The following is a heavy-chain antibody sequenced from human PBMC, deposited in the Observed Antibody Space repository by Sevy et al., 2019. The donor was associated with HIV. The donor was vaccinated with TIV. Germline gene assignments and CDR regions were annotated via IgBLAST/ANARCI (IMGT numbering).Heavy chain of an antibody. CDR3: ARYPIVVVPAAEYYFDY. CDR2: IYPGDSDT. D-gene: IGHD2-2*01. J-gene: IGHJ4*02. CDR1: GYTFTNYW. V-gene: IGHV5-51*01. Sequence: GESLKISCKGSGYTFTNYWIGWVRQMPGKGLEWMGIIYPGDSDTRYSPSFQGQVTISADKSISTAYLQWSSLKASDTAMYYRARYPIVVVPAAEYYFDYWVQGTLVTVSS.